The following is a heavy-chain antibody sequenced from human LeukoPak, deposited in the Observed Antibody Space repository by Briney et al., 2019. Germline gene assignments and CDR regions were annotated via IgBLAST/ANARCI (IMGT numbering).Heavy chain of an antibody. Sequence: ETLSLTCTVSGGSISSSSYYWGWIRQPPGKGLEWIGSIYYSGSAYYNPSLKSRVTISVDTSKNQFSLKLSSVTAADTAVYFCARGFRGDNFDYWGQGTLVTVSS. V-gene: IGHV4-39*07. D-gene: IGHD7-27*01. CDR2: IYYSGSA. CDR1: GGSISSSSYY. J-gene: IGHJ4*02. CDR3: ARGFRGDNFDY.